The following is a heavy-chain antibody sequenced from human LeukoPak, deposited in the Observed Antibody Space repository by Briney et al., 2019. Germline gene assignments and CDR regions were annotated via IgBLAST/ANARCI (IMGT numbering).Heavy chain of an antibody. CDR1: GFTFSSYS. Sequence: GSLRLSCAASGFTFSSYSMNWVRPAPGKGLEWVSVIYSGGSTYYADSVKGRFTISRDNSKNTLYLQMNSLRAEDTAVYYCAASSGYRAWGQGTLVTVSS. D-gene: IGHD3-22*01. J-gene: IGHJ4*02. CDR2: IYSGGST. V-gene: IGHV3-53*01. CDR3: AASSGYRA.